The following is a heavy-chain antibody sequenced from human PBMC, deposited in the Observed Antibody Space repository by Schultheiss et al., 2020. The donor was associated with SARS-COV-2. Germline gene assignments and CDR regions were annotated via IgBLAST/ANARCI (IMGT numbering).Heavy chain of an antibody. CDR2: IWYDGSNK. CDR1: GFTFSTYG. V-gene: IGHV3-33*06. CDR3: AKAAVTTVQSL. J-gene: IGHJ4*02. D-gene: IGHD4-17*01. Sequence: GESLKISCAASGFTFSTYGMHWVRQAPGKGLEWVAVIWYDGSNKYYADSVKGRFTISRDNSKNTLYLQMNSLRDEDTAVYYCAKAAVTTVQSLWGQGTLVTVSS.